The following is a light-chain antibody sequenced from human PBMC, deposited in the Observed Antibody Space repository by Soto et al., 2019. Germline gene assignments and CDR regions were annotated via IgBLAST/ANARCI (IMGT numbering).Light chain of an antibody. V-gene: IGLV7-46*01. CDR2: DTT. Sequence: QAVVTQEPSLTVSPGGTVTLTCGSSTGAVTNGHYPYWCQQKPGQAPRTLIYDTTNRHSWTPARFSGSLLGGKAALTLSGAQPEDEAEYYCLLSYNGPYVFGTGPKVTVL. CDR3: LLSYNGPYV. CDR1: TGAVTNGHY. J-gene: IGLJ1*01.